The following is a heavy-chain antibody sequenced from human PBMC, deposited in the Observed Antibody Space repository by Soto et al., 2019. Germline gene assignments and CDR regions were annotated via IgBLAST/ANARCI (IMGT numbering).Heavy chain of an antibody. V-gene: IGHV3-48*02. CDR1: GFPISIYS. Sequence: EVQLEESGGGLVQPGGSLRLTCAASGFPISIYSMNWVRQAPGKGLEWSSYITSDTNTIKYADSVKGRFTISRDNAKNLVYLQMNSLRDEDTAVHFCARSVEGHFDYWGQGTVVTVSS. CDR2: ITSDTNTI. D-gene: IGHD6-19*01. J-gene: IGHJ4*02. CDR3: ARSVEGHFDY.